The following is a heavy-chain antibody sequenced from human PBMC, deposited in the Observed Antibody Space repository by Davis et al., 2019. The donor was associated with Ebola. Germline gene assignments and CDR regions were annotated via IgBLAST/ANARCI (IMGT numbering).Heavy chain of an antibody. V-gene: IGHV3-48*01. J-gene: IGHJ3*02. CDR3: VKDSSNIWFDI. CDR1: GFTFSRYD. Sequence: GESLKISCVASGFTFSRYDMNWVRQAPGKGLEWVSYISSGRTTLKYADSVKGRFAISRDNSRGTLYLQMNSLRVEDSAIYYCVKDSSNIWFDIWGQGTLVTVSS. CDR2: ISSGRTTL. D-gene: IGHD2/OR15-2a*01.